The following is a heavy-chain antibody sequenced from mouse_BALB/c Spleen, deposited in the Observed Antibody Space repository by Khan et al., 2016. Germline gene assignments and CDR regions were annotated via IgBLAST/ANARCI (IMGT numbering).Heavy chain of an antibody. CDR1: GYTFTDYS. Sequence: QIQLVQSGPELKKPGETVKISCKASGYTFTDYSMHWVKQAPGKGLKWMGWINTETGEPTYADDFKGRVAFSLDNSASTAYLQINNLKNEDTASYFCARSRGSSYDYDALDYWGQGTSVTVSS. J-gene: IGHJ4*01. D-gene: IGHD1-1*01. V-gene: IGHV9-2-1*01. CDR3: ARSRGSSYDYDALDY. CDR2: INTETGEP.